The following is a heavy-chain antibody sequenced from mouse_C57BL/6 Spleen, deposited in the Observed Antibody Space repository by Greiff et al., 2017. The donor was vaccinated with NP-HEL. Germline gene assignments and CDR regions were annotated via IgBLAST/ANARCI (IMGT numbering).Heavy chain of an antibody. D-gene: IGHD1-1*01. CDR3: ARKDYYGSSEYFDV. CDR2: IDPSDSYT. V-gene: IGHV1-50*01. J-gene: IGHJ1*03. CDR1: GYTFTSYW. Sequence: VQLQQSGAELVKPGASVKLSCKASGYTFTSYWMQWVKQRPGQGLEWIGEIDPSDSYTNYNQKFKGKATLTVDTSSSTAYMQLSSLTSEDSAVYDCARKDYYGSSEYFDVWGTGTTVTVSS.